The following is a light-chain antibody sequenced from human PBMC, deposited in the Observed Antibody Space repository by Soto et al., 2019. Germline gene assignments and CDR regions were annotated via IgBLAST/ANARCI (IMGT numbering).Light chain of an antibody. V-gene: IGKV1-5*01. CDR3: QQYNSYSSFT. Sequence: DIQMTQSPSTLSASVGDRVTITCRASQSISSWLAWDQQKPGKAPKVLIYDASSLESGVPSRFSGSGSGTEVTLTISSLQPDDFATYYCQQYNSYSSFTFGQGTKLEIK. CDR2: DAS. J-gene: IGKJ2*01. CDR1: QSISSW.